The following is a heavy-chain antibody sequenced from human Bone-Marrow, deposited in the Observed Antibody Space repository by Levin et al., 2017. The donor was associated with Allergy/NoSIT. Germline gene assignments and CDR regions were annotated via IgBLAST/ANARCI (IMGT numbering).Heavy chain of an antibody. CDR3: ARDPSSVNTRWYFDL. D-gene: IGHD4-23*01. Sequence: PGGSLRLSCAASGFSFSDYYLAWIRQAPGKGLEWLSFISGSGGVIYYADSMKGRLTISRDNAKKSLYLQINTLTADDTAIYYCARDPSSVNTRWYFDLWGRGTLVTVSS. CDR1: GFSFSDYY. CDR2: ISGSGGVI. V-gene: IGHV3-11*01. J-gene: IGHJ2*01.